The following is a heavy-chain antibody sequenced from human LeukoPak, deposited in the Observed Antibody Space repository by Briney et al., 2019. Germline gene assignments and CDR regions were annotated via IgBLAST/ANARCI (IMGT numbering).Heavy chain of an antibody. D-gene: IGHD2-2*01. CDR3: ARVAHPTDFVVVPAARSDLGKFDY. Sequence: ASVKVSCKASGYTFTGYYMHWVRQAPGQGLEWMAWINPYSGATNCAQNFQGGVTLTSDTSISTTYMELTSLRSDDTAVYFCARVAHPTDFVVVPAARSDLGKFDYWGQGSLVTVS. CDR1: GYTFTGYY. J-gene: IGHJ4*02. CDR2: INPYSGAT. V-gene: IGHV1-2*02.